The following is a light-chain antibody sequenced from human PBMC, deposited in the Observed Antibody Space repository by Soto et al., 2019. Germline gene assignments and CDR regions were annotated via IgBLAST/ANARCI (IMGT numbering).Light chain of an antibody. CDR2: EVN. J-gene: IGLJ1*01. CDR3: SSYAGINNLGV. CDR1: SSDVGGYKY. V-gene: IGLV2-8*01. Sequence: QSVLTQPPSASGSPGQSVTISCTGTSSDVGGYKYVSWYQQHPGKAPKLVIFEVNKWPSGVPDRFSGSKSGNTASLTVSGLQAEDEADYYCSSYAGINNLGVFGTGTKLTVL.